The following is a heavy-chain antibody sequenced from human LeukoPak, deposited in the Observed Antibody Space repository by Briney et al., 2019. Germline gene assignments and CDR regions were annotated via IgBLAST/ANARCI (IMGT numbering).Heavy chain of an antibody. D-gene: IGHD3-22*01. CDR3: AKQTRYDSPAGGRGFDY. J-gene: IGHJ4*02. V-gene: IGHV3-23*01. CDR2: ISGSGSIT. Sequence: GGSLRLSCEASGFTFSTYAMSWVRQAPGKGLEWVSGISGSGSITYYADSVKGRFTISRDNSKNTLFLEMSSLGAGDTAVYYCAKQTRYDSPAGGRGFDYWGQGTLVTVSS. CDR1: GFTFSTYA.